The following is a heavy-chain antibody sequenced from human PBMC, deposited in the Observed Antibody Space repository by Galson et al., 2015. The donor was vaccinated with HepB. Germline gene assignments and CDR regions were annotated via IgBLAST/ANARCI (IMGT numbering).Heavy chain of an antibody. Sequence: LRLSCAASGFTFSNYWMTWVRQAPGKGLEWVANIKQDGSETYYVDSVKGRFTISRDNAENSLYLQMNSLRAEDTAVYYCARGLGSNYGGGDYWGQGTLVTVSS. J-gene: IGHJ4*02. D-gene: IGHD4-11*01. CDR1: GFTFSNYW. V-gene: IGHV3-7*01. CDR3: ARGLGSNYGGGDY. CDR2: IKQDGSET.